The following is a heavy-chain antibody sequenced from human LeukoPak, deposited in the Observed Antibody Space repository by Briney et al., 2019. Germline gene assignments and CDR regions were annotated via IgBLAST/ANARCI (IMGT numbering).Heavy chain of an antibody. Sequence: GSLRLSCAASGFTFSSYWMSWVRQPPGKGLEWIGEINHSGSTNYNPSLKSRVTISVDTSKNQFSLKLSSVTAADTAVYYCARVGHNCGGDCYSPWFDPWGQGTLVTVSS. CDR3: ARVGHNCGGDCYSPWFDP. CDR2: INHSGST. J-gene: IGHJ5*02. CDR1: GFTFSSYW. D-gene: IGHD2-21*02. V-gene: IGHV4-34*01.